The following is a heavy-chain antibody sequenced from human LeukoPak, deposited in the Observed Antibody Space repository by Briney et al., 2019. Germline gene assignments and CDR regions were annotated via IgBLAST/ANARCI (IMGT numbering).Heavy chain of an antibody. CDR1: GFTVSSNY. J-gene: IGHJ4*02. V-gene: IGHV3-53*01. Sequence: GGSLRLSCAASGFTVSSNYMNWVRQAPGKGLEWVSVIYSGGSTYYADSVKGRFTISRDNSKNTLFLQMNSLRAEDTAVYYCAREAVTRNYFDYWGQGTLVTVSS. D-gene: IGHD4-17*01. CDR2: IYSGGST. CDR3: AREAVTRNYFDY.